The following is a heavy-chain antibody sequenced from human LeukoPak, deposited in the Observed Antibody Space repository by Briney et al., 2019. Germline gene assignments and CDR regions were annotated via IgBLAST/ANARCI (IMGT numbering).Heavy chain of an antibody. CDR3: AKRAQQTLDY. CDR1: GGSISSYY. D-gene: IGHD2-2*01. CDR2: IYYSGST. V-gene: IGHV4-59*01. Sequence: SETLSLTCTVSGGSISSYYWSWIRQPPGKGPEWIGYIYYSGSTNYNPSLKSRVTISVDTSKNQFSLKLSSVTAADTAVYYCAKRAQQTLDYWGQGTLVTVSS. J-gene: IGHJ4*02.